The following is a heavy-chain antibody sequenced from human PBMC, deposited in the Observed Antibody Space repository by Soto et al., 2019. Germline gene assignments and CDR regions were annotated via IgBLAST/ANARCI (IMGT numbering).Heavy chain of an antibody. CDR2: ITSHGSTT. CDR3: ARGNGHGFDI. Sequence: GGSLRLSCAASGFTFSTYTMNWVRQTPGKGLVWVSRITSHGSTTTYADSVKGRFTISRDNAKNTLYLQMNSLRAEDTAVYYCARGNGHGFDIWGQGTMVTVSS. V-gene: IGHV3-74*01. D-gene: IGHD2-8*01. CDR1: GFTFSTYT. J-gene: IGHJ3*02.